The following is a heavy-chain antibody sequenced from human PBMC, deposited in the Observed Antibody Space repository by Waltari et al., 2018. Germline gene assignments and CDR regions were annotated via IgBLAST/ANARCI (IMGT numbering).Heavy chain of an antibody. V-gene: IGHV2-70*16. CDR1: GFSLSTSGMC. J-gene: IGHJ4*02. D-gene: IGHD3-10*01. Sequence: QVTLKESGPVLVKPTQTLTLTCTFSGFSLSTSGMCVSWIRTPPGKALEWLARIEWDDDKFYSTSLKTRLTISKDTTKNQVVLKRTNMDPVDTATYYCARIDLGPYGSSRYYFDYWGQGTLVTVSS. CDR2: IEWDDDK. CDR3: ARIDLGPYGSSRYYFDY.